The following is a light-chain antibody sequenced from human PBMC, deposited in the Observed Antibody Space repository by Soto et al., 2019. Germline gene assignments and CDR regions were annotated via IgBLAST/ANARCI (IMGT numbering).Light chain of an antibody. CDR2: RNN. V-gene: IGLV1-47*01. J-gene: IGLJ1*01. Sequence: QCVLTQPPSASGTPGERVTISCSGSSSNIGSNYVYWYQQLPGTAPKLLIYRNNQRPSGVPDRFSGSKSGTSASLAISGHRSEDEADYYCAAWDDSLSALYVFGTGTKVTVL. CDR1: SSNIGSNY. CDR3: AAWDDSLSALYV.